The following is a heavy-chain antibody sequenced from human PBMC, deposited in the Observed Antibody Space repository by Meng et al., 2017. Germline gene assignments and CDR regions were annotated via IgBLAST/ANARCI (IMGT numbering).Heavy chain of an antibody. V-gene: IGHV4-59*01. J-gene: IGHJ4*02. CDR2: IYYSGST. D-gene: IGHD4-17*01. CDR3: ARGPDDYGDYVNFWY. CDR1: GGSISSYY. Sequence: SETLSLTCTVSGGSISSYYWSWIRQPPGKGLGWIGYIYYSGSTNYNPSLKSRVTISVDTSKNQFSLKLSSVTAADTAVYYCARGPDDYGDYVNFWYWGQGTLVTVSS.